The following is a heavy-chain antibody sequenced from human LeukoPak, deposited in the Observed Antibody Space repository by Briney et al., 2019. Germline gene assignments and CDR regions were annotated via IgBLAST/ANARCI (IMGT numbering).Heavy chain of an antibody. J-gene: IGHJ5*02. V-gene: IGHV4-4*02. D-gene: IGHD5-18*01. CDR1: GGSISSSNW. Sequence: SGTLSLTCAVSGGSISSSNWWSWVRQPPGKGLEWIGEIYHSGSTNYNPSLKSRVTISVDKSKNQFSLKLSSVTAADTAVYYCARDRRTAMASRNWFDPWGQGTLVTVSS. CDR2: IYHSGST. CDR3: ARDRRTAMASRNWFDP.